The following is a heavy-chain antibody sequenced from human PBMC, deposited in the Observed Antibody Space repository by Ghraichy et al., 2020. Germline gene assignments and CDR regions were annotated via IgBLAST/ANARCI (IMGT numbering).Heavy chain of an antibody. D-gene: IGHD5-18*01. Sequence: GESLNISCAASGFTFSSYAMSWVRQAPGKGLEWVSAISGSGGSTYYADSVKGRFTISRDNSKNTLYLQMNSLRAEDTAVYYCAKPIRGYSYGYGTNGDAFDIWGQGTMVTVSS. CDR2: ISGSGGST. CDR3: AKPIRGYSYGYGTNGDAFDI. J-gene: IGHJ3*02. CDR1: GFTFSSYA. V-gene: IGHV3-23*01.